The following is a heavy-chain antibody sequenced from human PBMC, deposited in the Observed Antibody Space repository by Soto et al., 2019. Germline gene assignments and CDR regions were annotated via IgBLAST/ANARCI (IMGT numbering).Heavy chain of an antibody. Sequence: QVQLVQSGAEVKKPGASVKVSCKASGYTFTSYGVSWVRQAPGQGLEWMGWISAYKGETNYAQKLRGRDNTTTDTITNTGYMELRSVRSDATAGYYCAREILYCGGYCYEDTFDIWGQGTMVTVSS. CDR1: GYTFTSYG. D-gene: IGHD2-21*02. J-gene: IGHJ3*02. CDR3: AREILYCGGYCYEDTFDI. CDR2: ISAYKGET. V-gene: IGHV1-18*01.